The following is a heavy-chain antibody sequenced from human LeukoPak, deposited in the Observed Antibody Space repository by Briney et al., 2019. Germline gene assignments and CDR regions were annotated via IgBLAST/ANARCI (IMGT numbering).Heavy chain of an antibody. V-gene: IGHV1-46*01. Sequence: ASVKVSCKTSGYTFTNYYIHWVRRAPGQGLEWMGKINPSGGSTSYPQKFQGRVTMTRDTSTTTVYMELSTLRSEDTAIYYCARGYCSGGGCSVFDAFDGWGQGTMVTVSS. D-gene: IGHD2-15*01. CDR3: ARGYCSGGGCSVFDAFDG. J-gene: IGHJ3*01. CDR1: GYTFTNYY. CDR2: INPSGGST.